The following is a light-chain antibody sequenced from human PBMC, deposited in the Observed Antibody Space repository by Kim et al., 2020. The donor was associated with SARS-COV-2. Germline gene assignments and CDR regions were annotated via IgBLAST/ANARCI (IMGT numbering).Light chain of an antibody. J-gene: IGKJ1*01. Sequence: ASIGDRITITCRASQGISSYLAWYQQKPGQAPNLLIYSASTLQTGVSSRFSGSGSGTEFTLTISSLQSEDFATYYCQQLNSHPPTFGQGTKVDIK. CDR2: SAS. CDR3: QQLNSHPPT. V-gene: IGKV1-9*01. CDR1: QGISSY.